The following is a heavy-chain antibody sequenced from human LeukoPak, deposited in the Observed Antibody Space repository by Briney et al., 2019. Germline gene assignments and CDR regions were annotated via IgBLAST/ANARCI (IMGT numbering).Heavy chain of an antibody. V-gene: IGHV4-34*01. Sequence: PSETLSLTCAVYGGSFSGYYWSWIRQPPGKGLEWIGEINHSGSTNYNPSLKSRVTISVDTSKNQFSLKLSSMTAADTAVYYCARGGRSSGWFVGGYWGQGTLVTVSS. D-gene: IGHD6-19*01. CDR2: INHSGST. CDR3: ARGGRSSGWFVGGY. CDR1: GGSFSGYY. J-gene: IGHJ4*02.